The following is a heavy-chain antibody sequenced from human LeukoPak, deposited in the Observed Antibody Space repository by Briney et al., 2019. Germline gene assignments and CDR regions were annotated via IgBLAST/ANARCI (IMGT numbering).Heavy chain of an antibody. CDR1: GGSISSNNW. CDR3: ARVQGPYYGSGSYDY. J-gene: IGHJ4*02. Sequence: SGTLSLTCAVSGGSISSNNWWSWVRQPPGKGLEWIGEIFHSGSTNYNPSLKSRVTISVDTSKNQFSLKLSSVTAADTAVYYCARVQGPYYGSGSYDYWGQGTLVTVSS. V-gene: IGHV4-4*02. D-gene: IGHD3-10*01. CDR2: IFHSGST.